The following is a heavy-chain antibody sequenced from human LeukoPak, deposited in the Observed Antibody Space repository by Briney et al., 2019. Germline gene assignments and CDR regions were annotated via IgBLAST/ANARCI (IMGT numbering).Heavy chain of an antibody. CDR1: GGSFSGYY. Sequence: PSETLSLTCAVYGGSFSGYYWSWIRQPPGKGLEWIGEINHSGSTNYNPSLKSRVTISVDTSKNQFSLKLSSVTAADTAVYYCARPRRYYYGSGSYGNWFDPWGQGTLVTVSS. CDR3: ARPRRYYYGSGSYGNWFDP. V-gene: IGHV4-34*01. J-gene: IGHJ5*02. D-gene: IGHD3-10*01. CDR2: INHSGST.